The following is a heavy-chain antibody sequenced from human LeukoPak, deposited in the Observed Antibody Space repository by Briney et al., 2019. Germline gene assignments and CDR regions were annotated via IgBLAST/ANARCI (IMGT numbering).Heavy chain of an antibody. Sequence: SETLSLTCTVSGGSISSGSYYWSWIWQPAGKGLEWIGRIYTSGSTNYNPSLKSRVTISVDTSKNQFSLKLSSVTAADTAVYYCAREVVISYLYYYYYMDVWGKGTTVTVSS. CDR2: IYTSGST. CDR1: GGSISSGSYY. V-gene: IGHV4-61*02. CDR3: AREVVISYLYYYYYMDV. J-gene: IGHJ6*03. D-gene: IGHD3-16*02.